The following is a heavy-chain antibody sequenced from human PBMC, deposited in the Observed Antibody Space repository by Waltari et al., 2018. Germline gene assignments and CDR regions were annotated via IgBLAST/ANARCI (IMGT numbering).Heavy chain of an antibody. J-gene: IGHJ4*02. V-gene: IGHV1-2*06. CDR3: ARDLGSDYGNRDY. Sequence: QVHLVQSGAEVKKPGASVKVSCKASGYNLTGYYIPWVRRAPGQGLEWMGRINPNSGDTNYAQKFQGRVTLTRDTSINTAYMELSSLKSDDTAVYYCARDLGSDYGNRDYWGQGTLVTVPS. CDR1: GYNLTGYY. CDR2: INPNSGDT. D-gene: IGHD4-17*01.